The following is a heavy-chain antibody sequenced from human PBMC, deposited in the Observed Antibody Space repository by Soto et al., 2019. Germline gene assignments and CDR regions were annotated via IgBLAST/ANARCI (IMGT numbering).Heavy chain of an antibody. J-gene: IGHJ1*01. Sequence: GGSLRLSCAASGFTFSSYAMSWVRQAPGKGLEWVSAISGSGGSTYYADSVKGRFTISRDNSKNTLYLQMNSLRAEDTAVYYCAIRGVDIVVVPAAAEYFQHWGQGTLVTVSS. CDR2: ISGSGGST. CDR1: GFTFSSYA. CDR3: AIRGVDIVVVPAAAEYFQH. V-gene: IGHV3-23*01. D-gene: IGHD2-2*01.